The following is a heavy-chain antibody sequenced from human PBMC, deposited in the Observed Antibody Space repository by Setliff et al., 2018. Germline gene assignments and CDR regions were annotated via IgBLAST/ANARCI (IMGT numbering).Heavy chain of an antibody. Sequence: SETLSLTCTVSGGCIINSYYGSWTRQPAGKGLEWIGRISTSGNTNYNPSLKSRVTVSLDTSKNQFSLKLTSMTAADTAVYYCARDQWVRSPTLYFSYSMDVWGQGTTVTVSS. D-gene: IGHD5-12*01. CDR1: GGCIINSYY. CDR2: ISTSGNT. V-gene: IGHV4-4*07. J-gene: IGHJ6*02. CDR3: ARDQWVRSPTLYFSYSMDV.